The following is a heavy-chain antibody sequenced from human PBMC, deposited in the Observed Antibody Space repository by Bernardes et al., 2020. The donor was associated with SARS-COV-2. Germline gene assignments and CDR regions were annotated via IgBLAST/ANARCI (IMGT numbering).Heavy chain of an antibody. V-gene: IGHV4-59*12. CDR1: GGSISSYY. CDR2: VFYSGTLDASGSS. J-gene: IGHJ4*02. D-gene: IGHD4-17*01. Sequence: SETLSLTCTVSGGSISSYYWSWIRQSPGKGLEWIGYVFYSGTLDASGSSNYNPSLKSRVTISEDTSKNQISLKLTSMTAADTALYYCMRSKATRTDVWGQGALVTVSS. CDR3: MRSKATRTDV.